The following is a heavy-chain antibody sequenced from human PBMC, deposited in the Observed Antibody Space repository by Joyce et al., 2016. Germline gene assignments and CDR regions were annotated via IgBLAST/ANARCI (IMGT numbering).Heavy chain of an antibody. J-gene: IGHJ4*02. CDR2: ISAYSGDT. CDR3: ARDEYGTSLSYFDY. V-gene: IGHV1-18*04. CDR1: GYTFTGYG. Sequence: QVQLVHPGAEMKKPGASVQVSCKASGYTFTGYGISWVRQAPGQGLEWMGWISAYSGDTNFAQKFQGRVIMTVDKSASTAYMELKSLTSDDTAVYYRARDEYGTSLSYFDYWGQGALVAVSS. D-gene: IGHD6-6*01.